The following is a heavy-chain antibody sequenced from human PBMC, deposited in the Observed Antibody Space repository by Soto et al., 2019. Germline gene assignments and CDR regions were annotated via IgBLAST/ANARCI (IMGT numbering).Heavy chain of an antibody. CDR2: ISGSGGST. Sequence: GGSLRLSCAASGLTFSSYAMSWVRQAPGKGLEWVSAISGSGGSTYYADSVKGRFTISRDNSKNTLYLQMNSLRAEDTAVYYCATFAYGDYGFNYWGQGTLVTVSS. V-gene: IGHV3-23*01. J-gene: IGHJ4*02. CDR1: GLTFSSYA. D-gene: IGHD4-17*01. CDR3: ATFAYGDYGFNY.